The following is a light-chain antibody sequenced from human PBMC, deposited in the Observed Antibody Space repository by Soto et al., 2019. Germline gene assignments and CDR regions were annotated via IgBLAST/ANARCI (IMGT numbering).Light chain of an antibody. Sequence: DIQMTQSPSTLSASVGDRVTITCRASQSISGWLAWYQQKPGKAPKLLIYKASSLESAVPSRFSGSGSGTEFTLTISSLQPDDFATSYCQHYNSYPYTFGQGTKVDIK. CDR3: QHYNSYPYT. V-gene: IGKV1-5*03. CDR2: KAS. J-gene: IGKJ2*01. CDR1: QSISGW.